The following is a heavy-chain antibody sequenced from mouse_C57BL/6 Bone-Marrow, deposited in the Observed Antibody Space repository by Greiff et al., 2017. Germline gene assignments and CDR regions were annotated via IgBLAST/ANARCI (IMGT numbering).Heavy chain of an antibody. V-gene: IGHV1-55*01. CDR3: ARPCYSNYWCFDV. J-gene: IGHJ1*03. CDR2: IYPGSGST. Sequence: VQLQQPGAELVKPGASVKMSCKASGYTFTSYWITWVKQRPGQGLEWIGDIYPGSGSTNYNEKFKSKATLTVDTSSSTAYMQLSSLTSEDSAVYYWARPCYSNYWCFDVWGRGTTVTVSS. CDR1: GYTFTSYW. D-gene: IGHD2-5*01.